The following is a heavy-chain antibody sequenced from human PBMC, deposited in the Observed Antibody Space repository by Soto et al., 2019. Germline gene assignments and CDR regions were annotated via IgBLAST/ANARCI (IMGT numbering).Heavy chain of an antibody. V-gene: IGHV4-39*01. Sequence: SETLSLTCTVSGGSISSSSYYWGWIRQPPGKGLEWIGSIYYSGSTYYNPSLKSRVTISVDTSKNQFSLKLSSVTAADTAVYYCARHPYAYLEWLLFRPNWFDPWGQGTLVTVSS. CDR1: GGSISSSSYY. J-gene: IGHJ5*02. CDR3: ARHPYAYLEWLLFRPNWFDP. CDR2: IYYSGST. D-gene: IGHD3-3*02.